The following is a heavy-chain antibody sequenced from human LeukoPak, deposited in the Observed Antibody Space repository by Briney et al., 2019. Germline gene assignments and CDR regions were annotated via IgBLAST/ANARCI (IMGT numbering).Heavy chain of an antibody. V-gene: IGHV3-23*01. CDR2: VSGSGGST. CDR3: AKAGVGATKGPAVWFDP. CDR1: GFTFSSYA. Sequence: PGGSLRLSCAASGFTFSSYAMSWVRQAPGKGLEWVSAVSGSGGSTYYADSVKGRFTISRDNSKNTLYLQMNSMRDQDTAVYYCAKAGVGATKGPAVWFDPWGQGTLVTVSS. J-gene: IGHJ5*02. D-gene: IGHD1-26*01.